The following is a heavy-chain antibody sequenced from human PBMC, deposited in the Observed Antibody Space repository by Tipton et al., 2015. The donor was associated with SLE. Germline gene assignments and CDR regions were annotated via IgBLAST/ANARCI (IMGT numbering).Heavy chain of an antibody. CDR1: GGSIRSTNYF. Sequence: TLSLTCTVSGGSIRSTNYFWSWVRQLPGKGLEWIGYIFHSGSAYYNPSLKSRVTILIDTSKNQFSLKLRSVTAADTAVYYCARRAVRGVITLNYFDSWGQGTLVTVSS. V-gene: IGHV4-30-4*08. CDR2: IFHSGSA. J-gene: IGHJ4*02. CDR3: ARRAVRGVITLNYFDS. D-gene: IGHD3-10*01.